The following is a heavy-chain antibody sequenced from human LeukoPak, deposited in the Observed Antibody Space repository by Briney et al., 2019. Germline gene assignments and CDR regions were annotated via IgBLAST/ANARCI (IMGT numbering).Heavy chain of an antibody. CDR3: ARSRPGYGLESYFDY. V-gene: IGHV1-2*02. Sequence: ASVKVSCKASGYTLNDYYMHWVRRAPGQGLEWMGWLNPNSGGTKYAQRFQGRVTMTRDTSIGTAYMELSRLRSDDTAVYHCARSRPGYGLESYFDYWGQGTLVSVSS. CDR1: GYTLNDYY. J-gene: IGHJ4*02. D-gene: IGHD3-10*01. CDR2: LNPNSGGT.